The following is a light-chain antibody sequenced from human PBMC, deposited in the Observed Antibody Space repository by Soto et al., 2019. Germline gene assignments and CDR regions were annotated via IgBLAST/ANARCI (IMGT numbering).Light chain of an antibody. Sequence: DILMTQSPSSVSASVGDRVTITCRASQGIGSWLVWYQQKPGKAPKLLISVASTLRSGVPSRFSGSGSGTDFTLAISSLQPEDFATYYCQQVNSFPPTFGGGPGWRSN. CDR1: QGIGSW. CDR2: VAS. V-gene: IGKV1-12*01. CDR3: QQVNSFPPT. J-gene: IGKJ4*01.